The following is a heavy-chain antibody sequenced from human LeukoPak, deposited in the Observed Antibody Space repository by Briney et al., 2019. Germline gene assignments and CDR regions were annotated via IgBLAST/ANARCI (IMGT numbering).Heavy chain of an antibody. CDR2: INTNTGNP. V-gene: IGHV7-4-1*02. Sequence: ASVKVSCKASGYTFTSYTMNWVRQAPGHGLEWMGWINTNTGNPTYAQGFTGRFVFSLDTSVSTAYLQISSLKAEDTAVYYCAREYYYGSGSYQTPLVSDYWGQGTLVTVSS. J-gene: IGHJ4*02. CDR3: AREYYYGSGSYQTPLVSDY. D-gene: IGHD3-10*01. CDR1: GYTFTSYT.